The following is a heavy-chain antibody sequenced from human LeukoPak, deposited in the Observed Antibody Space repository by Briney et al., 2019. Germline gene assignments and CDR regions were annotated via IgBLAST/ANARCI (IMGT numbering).Heavy chain of an antibody. CDR2: IYYSGST. V-gene: IGHV4-59*01. D-gene: IGHD4-17*01. CDR3: ARFRDYGDYGY. Sequence: PSEALSLTCTVSGGSIGSYYWSWIRQPPGKGLEWIGYIYYSGSTNYNPSLKSRVTISVDTSKNQFSLKLSSVTAADTAVYYCARFRDYGDYGYWGQGTLVTVSS. CDR1: GGSIGSYY. J-gene: IGHJ4*02.